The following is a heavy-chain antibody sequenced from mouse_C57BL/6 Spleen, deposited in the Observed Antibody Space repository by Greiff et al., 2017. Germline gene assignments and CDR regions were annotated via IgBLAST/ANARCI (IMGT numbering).Heavy chain of an antibody. CDR2: IRSKSNNYAT. CDR1: GFSFNTYA. J-gene: IGHJ1*03. Sequence: EVMLVESGGGLVQPKGSLKLSCAASGFSFNTYAMNWVRQAPGKGLEWVARIRSKSNNYATYYADSVKDRFTISRDDSESMLYLQMNNLKTEDTAVYYCLRPGSSLWYFDVWGTGTTVTVSS. D-gene: IGHD1-1*01. CDR3: LRPGSSLWYFDV. V-gene: IGHV10-1*01.